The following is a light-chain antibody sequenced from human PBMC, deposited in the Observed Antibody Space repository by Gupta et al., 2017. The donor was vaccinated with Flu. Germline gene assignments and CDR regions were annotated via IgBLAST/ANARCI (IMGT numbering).Light chain of an antibody. CDR1: SSNIGNNY. CDR3: GTWDSSRSAVV. CDR2: ENN. V-gene: IGLV1-51*02. Sequence: QSVLTQPPSVSAAPGQKVTISCSGSSSNIGNNYVSWYQQLPGTAPNLLIYENNKRPSGIPDRFSGSKSGTSATLGITGLQTGDEADYYCGTWDSSRSAVVFGGGTKLTVL. J-gene: IGLJ2*01.